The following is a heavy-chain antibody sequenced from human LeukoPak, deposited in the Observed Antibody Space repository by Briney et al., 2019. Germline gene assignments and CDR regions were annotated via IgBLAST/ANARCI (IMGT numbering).Heavy chain of an antibody. CDR3: AAATRAQLLFDY. CDR1: GFTFTSSA. CDR2: IVVGSGNT. D-gene: IGHD2-2*01. J-gene: IGHJ4*02. V-gene: IGHV1-58*01. Sequence: ASVKVSCKASGFTFTSSAVQWVRQARGQRLEWIGWIVVGSGNTNYAQKFQERVTITRDMPTSTAYMELSSLRSEDTAVYYCAAATRAQLLFDYWGQGTLVTVSS.